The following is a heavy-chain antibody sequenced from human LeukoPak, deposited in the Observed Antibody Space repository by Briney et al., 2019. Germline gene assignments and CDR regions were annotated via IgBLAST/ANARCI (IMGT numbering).Heavy chain of an antibody. CDR1: GFTFSSHW. Sequence: PGGSLRLSCAASGFTFSSHWMSWVRQAPGKGLEWVANIKQDGSEKYYVDSVKGRFTISRDNAKNSLYLQMNSLRAEDTAVYYCAREYGSGSPLPDYWGQGTLVTVSS. V-gene: IGHV3-7*01. J-gene: IGHJ4*02. D-gene: IGHD3-10*01. CDR2: IKQDGSEK. CDR3: AREYGSGSPLPDY.